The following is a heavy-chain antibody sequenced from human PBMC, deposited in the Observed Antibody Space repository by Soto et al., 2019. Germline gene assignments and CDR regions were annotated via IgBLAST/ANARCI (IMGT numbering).Heavy chain of an antibody. D-gene: IGHD1-1*01. CDR3: AKLRGTPYYYMDV. CDR2: ISGSGGST. CDR1: GFTFSSYA. J-gene: IGHJ6*03. Sequence: GGSQRLYCAASGFTFSSYAMSWVRHAPGKGLEWVSAISGSGGSTYYADSVKGRFTISRDNSKNTLYLQMNSLRAEDTAVYYCAKLRGTPYYYMDVWGKGTTVTVSS. V-gene: IGHV3-23*01.